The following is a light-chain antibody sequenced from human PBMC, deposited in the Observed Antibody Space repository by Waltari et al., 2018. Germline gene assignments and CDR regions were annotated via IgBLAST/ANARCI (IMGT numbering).Light chain of an antibody. CDR3: QVWDSSSDHP. CDR2: YST. Sequence: SYALIQPPSVSVAPGETARITCGGNNIGGYSVHWYKQKPGQAPVLVIYYSTDRPSGIPERFSGSNSGNTATLTINRVEAGDEADYYCQVWDSSSDHPFGGGTKLTVL. J-gene: IGLJ2*01. CDR1: NIGGYS. V-gene: IGLV3-21*04.